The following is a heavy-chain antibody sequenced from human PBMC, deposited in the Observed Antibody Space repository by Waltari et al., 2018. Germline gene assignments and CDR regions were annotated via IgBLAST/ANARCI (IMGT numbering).Heavy chain of an antibody. CDR1: GFTFSSYA. CDR3: ARDRGAYSSGWYWDY. Sequence: QVQLVESGGGVVQPGRSLRLSCAASGFTFSSYAMHWVRQAPGKGLEWVAVISYDGSNKYYADSGKGRFTISRDNSKNTLYLQMNSLRAEDTAVYYCARDRGAYSSGWYWDYWGQGTLVTVSS. J-gene: IGHJ4*02. D-gene: IGHD6-19*01. CDR2: ISYDGSNK. V-gene: IGHV3-30*04.